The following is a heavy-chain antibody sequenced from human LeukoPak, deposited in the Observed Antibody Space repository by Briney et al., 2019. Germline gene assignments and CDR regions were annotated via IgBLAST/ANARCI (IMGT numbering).Heavy chain of an antibody. CDR2: INPNSGGT. CDR1: GYTFTGYY. J-gene: IGHJ1*01. CDR3: AREGGLAVAGTYFQH. D-gene: IGHD6-19*01. Sequence: AASVKVSCKASGYTFTGYYMHWVRQAPGQGLEWMGWINPNSGGTNYAQKFQGRVTMTRDTSISTAYMELSRLRSDDTAVYYCAREGGLAVAGTYFQHWGQGTLVTVSS. V-gene: IGHV1-2*02.